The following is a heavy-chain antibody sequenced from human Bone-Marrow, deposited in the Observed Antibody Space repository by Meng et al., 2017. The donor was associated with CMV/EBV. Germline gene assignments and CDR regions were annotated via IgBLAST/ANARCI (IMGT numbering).Heavy chain of an antibody. CDR1: GFTFSSYA. J-gene: IGHJ6*02. V-gene: IGHV3-30*04. CDR2: ISYDGSNK. D-gene: IGHD2-2*01. Sequence: GESLKISCAASGFTFSSYAMHWVRQAPGKGLEWVAVISYDGSNKYYADSVKGRFTISRDNSKNTLYLQMNSLRAEDTAVYYCAREPFNCSSTSCANYYGMDVWGQGTTVTVSS. CDR3: AREPFNCSSTSCANYYGMDV.